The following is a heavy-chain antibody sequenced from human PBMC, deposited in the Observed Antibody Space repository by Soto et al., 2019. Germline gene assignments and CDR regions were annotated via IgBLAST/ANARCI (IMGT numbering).Heavy chain of an antibody. CDR2: IYYSGST. Sequence: SETLSLTCSVSGGSVSSDIYYWTWIRQHPGKGPEWIGHIYYSGSTYYNPSLKSRVTISLDMSKNQFCLRAEDTAVYYCAKKWIQPMDVWGQGTTVTVSS. CDR3: AKKWIQPMDV. J-gene: IGHJ6*02. D-gene: IGHD5-18*01. CDR1: GGSVSSDIYY. V-gene: IGHV4-31*03.